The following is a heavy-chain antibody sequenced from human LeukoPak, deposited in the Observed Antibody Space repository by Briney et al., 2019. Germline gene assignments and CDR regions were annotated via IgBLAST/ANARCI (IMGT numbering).Heavy chain of an antibody. CDR1: GGSISSGDYY. D-gene: IGHD2-2*01. J-gene: IGHJ5*02. CDR3: ARGWGYCSSTSCRESAWFDH. Sequence: PSETLSLTCTVSGGSISSGDYYWSWLRQPPGKGLEWIGYIYYSGSTYYNPALNSLVTISVDTSKNQFSLKLSSVTAADTAVYYCARGWGYCSSTSCRESAWFDHWGQGTLVTVSS. V-gene: IGHV4-30-4*08. CDR2: IYYSGST.